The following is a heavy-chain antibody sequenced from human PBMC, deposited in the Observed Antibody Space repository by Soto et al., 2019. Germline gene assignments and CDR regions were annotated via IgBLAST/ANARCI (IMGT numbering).Heavy chain of an antibody. D-gene: IGHD2-2*01. CDR1: GYIFTTYG. CDR3: ARGKYGDY. J-gene: IGHJ4*02. V-gene: IGHV1-18*01. CDR2: ISAHNGNT. Sequence: QVHLVQSGAEVKKPGASVKVSCKGSGYIFTTYGITWVRQAPGQGLEWMGWISAHNGNTNYAQKLQGRVTVTRDTSTSTASMELRNLRTDDTAVDYCARGKYGDYWGQGALVTVSS.